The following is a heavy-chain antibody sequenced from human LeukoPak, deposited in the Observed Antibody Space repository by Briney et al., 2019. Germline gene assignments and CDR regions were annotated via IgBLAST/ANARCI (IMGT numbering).Heavy chain of an antibody. V-gene: IGHV1-18*01. J-gene: IGHJ4*02. D-gene: IGHD1-26*01. CDR2: ISAYNGNT. Sequence: ASVKVSCKASGYIFTNYGINWVRQAPGQGREWMGWISAYNGNTKYTQKLQDRVTMTTDTSTSTAYMELKTLRSDDTAVYFCARAGYSRFVDDLDYWGQGTLVTVSS. CDR3: ARAGYSRFVDDLDY. CDR1: GYIFTNYG.